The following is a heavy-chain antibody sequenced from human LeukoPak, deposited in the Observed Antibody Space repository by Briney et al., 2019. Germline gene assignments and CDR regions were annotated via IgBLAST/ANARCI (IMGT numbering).Heavy chain of an antibody. CDR1: GDSIRSRSYY. V-gene: IGHV4-39*07. J-gene: IGHJ4*02. Sequence: SETLSLTCTVSGDSIRSRSYYWGWIRQPPGKGLEWIGNMYYSGITYYNPSLKSRVTISVDTSKNQFSLKLNSVTAADTAVYYCARVTAAGSWPTVDYWGQGTLVTVSS. CDR3: ARVTAAGSWPTVDY. D-gene: IGHD6-13*01. CDR2: MYYSGIT.